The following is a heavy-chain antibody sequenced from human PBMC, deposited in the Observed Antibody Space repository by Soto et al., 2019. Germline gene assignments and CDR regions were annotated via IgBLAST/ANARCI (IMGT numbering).Heavy chain of an antibody. CDR3: ARGEQYSGRIFDY. J-gene: IGHJ4*01. Sequence: SQTLSLTCAISGDSVSSKSAGWSWVRQSPSRGLEWLGRTYYRSKWYYEYAVSVRGRITINPDTSKNQYSLQLNSVTPEDTAVYFCARGEQYSGRIFDYWGQGTLVTV. CDR2: TYYRSKWYY. CDR1: GDSVSSKSAG. V-gene: IGHV6-1*01. D-gene: IGHD1-26*01.